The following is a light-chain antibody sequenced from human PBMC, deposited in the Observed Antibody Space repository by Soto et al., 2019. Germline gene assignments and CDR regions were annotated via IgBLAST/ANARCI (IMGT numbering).Light chain of an antibody. J-gene: IGKJ4*01. CDR3: QHRSNWPLT. CDR1: QSVSSY. V-gene: IGKV3-11*01. CDR2: DAS. Sequence: IVLAHSPATLSFSPGEIATLSFRASQSVSSYLAWYQQKPGQAPRLLIYDASNRATGIPARFSGSGSGTDFTLTITSLEPEDFAVYYCQHRSNWPLTFGGGTKVDIK.